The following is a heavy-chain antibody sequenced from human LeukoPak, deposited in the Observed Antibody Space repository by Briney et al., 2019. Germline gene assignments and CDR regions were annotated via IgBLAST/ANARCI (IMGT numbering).Heavy chain of an antibody. CDR2: TSGSGGST. CDR3: AKGVAVVVVAATPGY. D-gene: IGHD2-15*01. CDR1: GFTFSSYA. V-gene: IGHV3-23*01. Sequence: GGSLRLSCAASGFTFSSYAMSWVRQAPGKGLEWVSATSGSGGSTYYADSVKGRFTISRDNSKNTLYLQMNSLRAEDTAVYYCAKGVAVVVVAATPGYWGQGTLVTVSS. J-gene: IGHJ4*02.